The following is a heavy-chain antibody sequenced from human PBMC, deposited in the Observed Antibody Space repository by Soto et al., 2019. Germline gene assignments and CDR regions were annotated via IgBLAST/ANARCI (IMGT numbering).Heavy chain of an antibody. CDR2: IYYSGSP. J-gene: IGHJ4*02. V-gene: IGHV4-30-4*01. D-gene: IGHD5-12*01. Sequence: QVQLQESGPGLVKPSQTLSLTCTVSGGSISSGDYYWSWISQPPGKGLEWIGYIYYSGSPFYNPCLKRRVTISVVTSKNQFSLKLSSVTAADAAVYSCARTITHWGQGSLVTFSS. CDR1: GGSISSGDYY. CDR3: ARTITH.